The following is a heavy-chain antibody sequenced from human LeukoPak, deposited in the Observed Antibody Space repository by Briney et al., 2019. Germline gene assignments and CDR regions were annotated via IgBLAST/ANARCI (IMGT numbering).Heavy chain of an antibody. CDR1: GFTFDDYA. J-gene: IGHJ3*02. CDR2: ISWNSGSI. Sequence: PGRSLRLSCAASGFTFDDYAMHWVRHAPGKGREWVSGISWNSGSIGYADSVKGRFTISRDNAKNSLYLQMNSLRAEDTALYYCAKALGRCSGGSCYSDAFDIWGQGTMVTVSS. D-gene: IGHD2-15*01. CDR3: AKALGRCSGGSCYSDAFDI. V-gene: IGHV3-9*01.